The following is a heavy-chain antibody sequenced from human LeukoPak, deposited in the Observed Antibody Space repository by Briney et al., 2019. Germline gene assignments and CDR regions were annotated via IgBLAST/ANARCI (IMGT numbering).Heavy chain of an antibody. CDR3: ARGGYCSGGSCYFGWFDP. D-gene: IGHD2-15*01. CDR1: GYTFTSYA. CDR2: INTNTGNP. V-gene: IGHV7-4-1*02. Sequence: ASVKVSCKASGYTFTSYAMNWVRQAPGQGLEWMGWINTNTGNPTYAQGFTGRFVFSLDTSVSTAYLQISSLKAEDTAVYYCARGGYCSGGSCYFGWFDPWGQGTLVTVSS. J-gene: IGHJ5*02.